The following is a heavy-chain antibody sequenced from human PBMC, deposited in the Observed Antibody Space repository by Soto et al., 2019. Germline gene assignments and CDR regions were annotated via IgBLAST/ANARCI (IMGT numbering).Heavy chain of an antibody. CDR1: GFTFDDYA. J-gene: IGHJ4*02. CDR3: VWGYGSGCYYVEY. Sequence: EVQLVESGGGLVQPGRSLRLSCAASGFTFDDYAMHWVRQAPGKGLEWVSGISWNSGSIGYADSVKGRFTISRDNAKNCLYLQMNSLRAEDTALYYCVWGYGSGCYYVEYWGQGTLVTVSS. D-gene: IGHD3-10*01. CDR2: ISWNSGSI. V-gene: IGHV3-9*01.